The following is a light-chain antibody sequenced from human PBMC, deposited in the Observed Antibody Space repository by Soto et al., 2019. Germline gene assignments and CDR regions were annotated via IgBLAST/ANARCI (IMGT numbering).Light chain of an antibody. CDR2: DAS. CDR3: QQRGSWPPT. V-gene: IGKV3-11*01. CDR1: RSVSSF. Sequence: EIVLTQSPATVSMSPGERVTLSCRASRSVSSFLVWYQQKPGQPPRLLIYDASTRATGIPARFSGGGSGTDFTLSISSLEPEDSAIYYCQQRGSWPPTFGGGTKVEIK. J-gene: IGKJ4*01.